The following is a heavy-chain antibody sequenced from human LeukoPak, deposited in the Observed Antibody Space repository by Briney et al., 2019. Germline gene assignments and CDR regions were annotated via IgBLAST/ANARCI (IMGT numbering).Heavy chain of an antibody. CDR2: ISYDGSNK. Sequence: GRSLRLSCAASGFTFSSYGMHWVRQAPGKGLEWVAVISYDGSNKYYVDSVKGRFTISRDNSKNTLYLQMNSLRAEDTAVYYCAKDRLRYSSGWPYYFDYWGQGTLVTVSS. CDR3: AKDRLRYSSGWPYYFDY. CDR1: GFTFSSYG. V-gene: IGHV3-30*18. D-gene: IGHD6-19*01. J-gene: IGHJ4*02.